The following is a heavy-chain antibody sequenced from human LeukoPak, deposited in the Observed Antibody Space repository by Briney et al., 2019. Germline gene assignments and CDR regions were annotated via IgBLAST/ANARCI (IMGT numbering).Heavy chain of an antibody. CDR2: INQDGSEK. CDR1: GFTFSTYW. Sequence: GGSLRLSCAASGFTFSTYWMSWVRQAPGKGLEWVANINQDGSEKYSVDSVKGRFTISRDNAKSTLYLQMNSLRADDTAVYYCARDRALYDSRRGYYYTEDDYWGQGTLVTVSS. V-gene: IGHV3-7*01. D-gene: IGHD3-22*01. J-gene: IGHJ4*02. CDR3: ARDRALYDSRRGYYYTEDDY.